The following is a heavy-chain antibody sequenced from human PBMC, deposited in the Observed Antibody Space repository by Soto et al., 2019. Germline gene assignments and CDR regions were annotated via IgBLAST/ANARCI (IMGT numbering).Heavy chain of an antibody. Sequence: EVQLVESGGGLIQPGGSLRLSCAASGFTVSSNYMSWVRQAPGKGLEWVSVIYTVGTTYYADSVKGRFTISRDNSKNTLYLQMNSLRAEDTAVYYCARASKGSGYSPHAFDIWGQGTMVTVSS. CDR1: GFTVSSNY. CDR2: IYTVGTT. V-gene: IGHV3-53*01. CDR3: ARASKGSGYSPHAFDI. D-gene: IGHD3-22*01. J-gene: IGHJ3*02.